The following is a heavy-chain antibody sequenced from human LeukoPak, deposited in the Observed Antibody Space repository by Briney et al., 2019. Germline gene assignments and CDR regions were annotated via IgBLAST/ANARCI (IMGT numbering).Heavy chain of an antibody. Sequence: GGSLRLSCAASGFTFSSYEMNWVRQAPGKGLEWVSYISSTSSTINYADSVKGRFTISRDNAKNSLYLQMNSLRAEDTAVYYCARGLMVLWGQGTMVTVSS. J-gene: IGHJ3*01. CDR1: GFTFSSYE. CDR2: ISSTSSTI. CDR3: ARGLMVL. V-gene: IGHV3-48*03. D-gene: IGHD2-8*01.